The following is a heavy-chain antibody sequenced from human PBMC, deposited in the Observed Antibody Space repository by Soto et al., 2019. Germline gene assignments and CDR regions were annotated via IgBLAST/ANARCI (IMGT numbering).Heavy chain of an antibody. D-gene: IGHD6-19*01. J-gene: IGHJ5*02. Sequence: SETLSLTCAVYGGSFSGYYWSWIRQPPGKGLEWIGEINHSGSTNYNPSLKSRVTISGATSKNQFSLKLSSVTAADTAVYYCARGVISSGWYEPRWFDPWGQGTLVTVSS. CDR3: ARGVISSGWYEPRWFDP. V-gene: IGHV4-34*01. CDR1: GGSFSGYY. CDR2: INHSGST.